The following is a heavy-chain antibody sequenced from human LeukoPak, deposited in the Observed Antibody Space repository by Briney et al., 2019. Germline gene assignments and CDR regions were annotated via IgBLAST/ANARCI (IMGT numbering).Heavy chain of an antibody. CDR2: TYYTSRWNN. Sequence: SQTLSLTCAISGDSVTNKNAAWTWLRQSPSRGLEWLGRTYYTSRWNNEYAESVKSRITISPDTSKNQFFLQINSVTPEDTAVYYCARGFFASGWASWGQGTLVTVSS. CDR3: ARGFFASGWAS. J-gene: IGHJ5*02. D-gene: IGHD6-19*01. CDR1: GDSVTNKNAA. V-gene: IGHV6-1*01.